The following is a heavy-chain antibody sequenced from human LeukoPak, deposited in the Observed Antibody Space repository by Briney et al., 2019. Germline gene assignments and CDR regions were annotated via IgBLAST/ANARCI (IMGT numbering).Heavy chain of an antibody. V-gene: IGHV3-48*01. CDR1: GFTFRTYS. CDR3: AKGEMATTLFDY. Sequence: GGSLRLSCVGSGFTFRTYSTDWVRQAPGKGLEWVSDINSRRNTMYYADSVKGRFTISRDNSKNTLYLQMNSLRAEDTAVYYCAKGEMATTLFDYWGQGTLVTVSS. J-gene: IGHJ4*02. CDR2: INSRRNTM. D-gene: IGHD5-24*01.